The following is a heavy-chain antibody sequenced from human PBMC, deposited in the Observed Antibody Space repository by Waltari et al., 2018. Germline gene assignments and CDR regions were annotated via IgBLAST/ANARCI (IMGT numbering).Heavy chain of an antibody. CDR2: FDPEDGET. J-gene: IGHJ4*02. Sequence: QVQLVQSGAEVKKPGSSVKVSCKASGGTFSSYAISWVRQAPGKGLEWMGGFDPEDGETIYAQKFQGRVTMTEDTSTDTAYMELSSLRSEDTAVYYCATGFRILAPDYWGQGTLVTVSS. D-gene: IGHD3-9*01. CDR3: ATGFRILAPDY. V-gene: IGHV1-24*01. CDR1: GGTFSSYA.